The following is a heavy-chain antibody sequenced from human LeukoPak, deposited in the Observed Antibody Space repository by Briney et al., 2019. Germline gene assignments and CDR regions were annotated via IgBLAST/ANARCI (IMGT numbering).Heavy chain of an antibody. CDR2: INPNSGGT. V-gene: IGHV1-2*02. D-gene: IGHD1-7*01. CDR1: GYTFTGYY. CDR3: ARGGMGITGTTHY. Sequence: ASVKVSCKASGYTFTGYYMHWVRQAPGQGLEWMGWINPNSGGTNYAQKFQGRVIMTRDTPISTAYMELSRLRSDDTAVYYCARGGMGITGTTHYWGQGTLVTVSS. J-gene: IGHJ4*02.